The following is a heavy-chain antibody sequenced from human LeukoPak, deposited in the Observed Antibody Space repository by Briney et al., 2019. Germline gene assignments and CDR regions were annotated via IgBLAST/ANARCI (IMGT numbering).Heavy chain of an antibody. Sequence: AESLCLSCAASGGSISSYYLTWIRQPPGKGLEWIAVIHYTGSTNYNPSLKSRVSISVDTSKNQFSLKLGSLTAEDTAVYYCARHQGRGGSGSVDWLDPWGQGTLVTVSS. CDR2: IHYTGST. J-gene: IGHJ5*02. CDR3: ARHQGRGGSGSVDWLDP. D-gene: IGHD3-10*01. CDR1: GGSISSYY. V-gene: IGHV4-59*08.